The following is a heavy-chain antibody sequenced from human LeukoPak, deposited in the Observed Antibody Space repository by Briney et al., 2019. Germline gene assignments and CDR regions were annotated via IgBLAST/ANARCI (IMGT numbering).Heavy chain of an antibody. Sequence: PGGSLRLSCAASGFTFSSYSMNWVRQAPGKGLEWVSSISSSSSYIYYADSVKGRFTISRDNAKNSLYLQMNSLRAEDTAVYYCARWYSSSWYTTPEYYFDYWGQGTLVTVSS. CDR1: GFTFSSYS. CDR2: ISSSSSYI. CDR3: ARWYSSSWYTTPEYYFDY. V-gene: IGHV3-21*01. D-gene: IGHD6-13*01. J-gene: IGHJ4*02.